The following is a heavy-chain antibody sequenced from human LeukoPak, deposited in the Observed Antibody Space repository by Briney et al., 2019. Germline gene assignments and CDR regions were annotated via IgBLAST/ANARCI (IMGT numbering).Heavy chain of an antibody. J-gene: IGHJ4*02. D-gene: IGHD3-3*01. Sequence: GGSLRFSCAASGFTFSTYSMNWVRQAPGKGLEWVSYITSSSRTMYYADSVKGRFTISRDNAKNSLYLQMNSLRADDTAVYYCARHGDFWSGYYVDYWGQGILVTVSS. V-gene: IGHV3-48*01. CDR2: ITSSSRTM. CDR3: ARHGDFWSGYYVDY. CDR1: GFTFSTYS.